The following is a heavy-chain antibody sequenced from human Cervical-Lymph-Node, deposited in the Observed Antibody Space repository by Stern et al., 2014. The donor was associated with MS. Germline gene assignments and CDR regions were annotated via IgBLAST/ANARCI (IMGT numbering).Heavy chain of an antibody. J-gene: IGHJ4*02. Sequence: QVQLVQSGAEVKEPGSSVKVSCKASGGTFSDYAFNWVRQAPGQGLEWMGRIIPILGEADYAENLQGRVTITADKSTITAYMEVSSLRSDDTAVYYCARNDCSNDVCQAFDHWGQGTLVTVSS. CDR3: ARNDCSNDVCQAFDH. CDR2: IIPILGEA. D-gene: IGHD2-8*01. V-gene: IGHV1-69*09. CDR1: GGTFSDYA.